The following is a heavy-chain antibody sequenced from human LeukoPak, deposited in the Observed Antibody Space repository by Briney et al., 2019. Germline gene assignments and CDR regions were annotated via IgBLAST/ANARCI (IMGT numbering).Heavy chain of an antibody. D-gene: IGHD2-2*01. V-gene: IGHV3-30*02. Sequence: RPGGSLRLSCAASGFTFRSYGMHWVRQAPGKGLEWVAFIRYDGSNKYYAHSVKGRFTISRDNSQNTLYLEMNSLRAEDTAVYYCAHGSMYQLGYWGQGTLVTVSS. CDR3: AHGSMYQLGY. J-gene: IGHJ4*02. CDR1: GFTFRSYG. CDR2: IRYDGSNK.